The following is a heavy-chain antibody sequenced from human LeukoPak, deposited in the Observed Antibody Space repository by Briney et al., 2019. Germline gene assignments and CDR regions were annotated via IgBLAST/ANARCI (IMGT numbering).Heavy chain of an antibody. CDR1: GGSISSSSYY. V-gene: IGHV4-39*07. J-gene: IGHJ4*02. Sequence: SETLSLTCTVSGGSISSSSYYWGWIRQPPGKGLEWIGSIYYSGSTYYNPSLKSRVTISVDTSKNQFSLKLSSVTAADTAVYYCASKTYYDILTGYNAPVDYWGQGTLVTVSS. CDR2: IYYSGST. D-gene: IGHD3-9*01. CDR3: ASKTYYDILTGYNAPVDY.